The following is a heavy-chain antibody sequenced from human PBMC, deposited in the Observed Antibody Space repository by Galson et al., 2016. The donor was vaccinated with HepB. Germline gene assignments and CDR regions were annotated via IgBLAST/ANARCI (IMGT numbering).Heavy chain of an antibody. V-gene: IGHV1-2*02. Sequence: SVKVSCKASGYTFTGYYIHWVRQAPGQGLEWMGWINPTSGGTNSAQKFQGRVTMTRDTSNSTAYMELSRVTSDDTAVYYCAGTSDSSGWYVDYWGQGTLVTVSS. J-gene: IGHJ4*02. CDR1: GYTFTGYY. CDR3: AGTSDSSGWYVDY. CDR2: INPTSGGT. D-gene: IGHD6-13*01.